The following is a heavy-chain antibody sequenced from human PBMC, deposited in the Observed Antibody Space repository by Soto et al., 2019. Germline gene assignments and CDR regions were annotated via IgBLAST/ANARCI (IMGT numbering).Heavy chain of an antibody. D-gene: IGHD3-22*01. Sequence: GGSLRLSCASSGDTFSIYAMSWVRQTPGKGLEWVSTISGTGGSTYYPDSVKGRFTISRDNSKNTVYLQMNSLRAEDAAVYYCAKEMTSGYYLFDYWGQGSLVTVSS. CDR2: ISGTGGST. CDR1: GDTFSIYA. J-gene: IGHJ4*02. V-gene: IGHV3-23*01. CDR3: AKEMTSGYYLFDY.